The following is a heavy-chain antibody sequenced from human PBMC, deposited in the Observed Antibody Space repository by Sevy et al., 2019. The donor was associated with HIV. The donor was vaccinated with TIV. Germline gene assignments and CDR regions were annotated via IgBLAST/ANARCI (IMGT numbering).Heavy chain of an antibody. V-gene: IGHV3-33*01. Sequence: GGSLRLSCAASGFTFSSYGMHWVRQAPGKGLEWMATICYDGSKKYYGDSVKGRFTISRDNSKNTLNLQMNSLTAEDTAVYYCAREGVPAAIGFDYWGQGTLVTVSS. CDR1: GFTFSSYG. CDR3: AREGVPAAIGFDY. D-gene: IGHD2-2*01. J-gene: IGHJ4*02. CDR2: ICYDGSKK.